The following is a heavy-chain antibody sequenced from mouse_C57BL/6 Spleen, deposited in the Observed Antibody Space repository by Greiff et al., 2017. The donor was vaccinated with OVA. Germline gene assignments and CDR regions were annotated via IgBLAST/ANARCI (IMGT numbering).Heavy chain of an antibody. CDR3: ANPWGSSYDWFAY. Sequence: QVQLQQPGAELVRPGTSVKLSCKASGYTFTSYWMHWVKQRPGQGLEWIGVIDPSDSYTNYNQKFKGKATLTVDTSSSTAYMQLSSLTSEESAVDYWANPWGSSYDWFAYGGQGTLVTVSA. CDR2: IDPSDSYT. V-gene: IGHV1-59*01. J-gene: IGHJ3*01. CDR1: GYTFTSYW. D-gene: IGHD1-1*01.